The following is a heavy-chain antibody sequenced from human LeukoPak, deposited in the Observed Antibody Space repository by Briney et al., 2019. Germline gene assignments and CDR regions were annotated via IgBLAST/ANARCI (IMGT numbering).Heavy chain of an antibody. CDR2: SRDKGNSYTT. Sequence: PGGSLRLSCAASGFTFSDHYIDWVRQAPGKGLEWVGRSRDKGNSYTTAYAASVRGRFTISRDDPKNSLYLQMNSLKIEDTAVYYCTKLARAPRDFDYWGQGTLVTVSS. J-gene: IGHJ4*01. CDR3: TKLARAPRDFDY. V-gene: IGHV3-72*01. D-gene: IGHD3-10*01. CDR1: GFTFSDHY.